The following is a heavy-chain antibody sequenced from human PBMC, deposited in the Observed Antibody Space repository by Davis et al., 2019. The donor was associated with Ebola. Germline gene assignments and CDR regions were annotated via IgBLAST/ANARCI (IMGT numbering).Heavy chain of an antibody. CDR1: GYTFTRYA. D-gene: IGHD6-13*01. CDR2: INTNTGNP. J-gene: IGHJ4*02. CDR3: ARVGSSSWSYYFDY. V-gene: IGHV7-4-1*02. Sequence: AASVKVSCKASGYTFTRYAMNWVRQAPGQGLEWMGWINTNTGNPTYAQGFTGRFVFSLDTSVSTAYLQISSLKAEDTAVYYCARVGSSSWSYYFDYWGQGTLVTVSS.